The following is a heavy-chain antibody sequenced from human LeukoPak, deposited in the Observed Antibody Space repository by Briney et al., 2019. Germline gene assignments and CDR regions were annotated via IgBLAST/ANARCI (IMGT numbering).Heavy chain of an antibody. CDR2: ISWDSSSI. J-gene: IGHJ4*02. V-gene: IGHV3-9*01. CDR1: GFTFNAYA. Sequence: GGSLRLSCAASGFTFNAYAMHWVRQAPGKGLDWVSGISWDSSSIAYADSVKGRFTIPRDNAKNSLYLQMNSLRAEDTALYYCAKDIGYSGDDPFDSWGQGSLVTVSS. CDR3: AKDIGYSGDDPFDS. D-gene: IGHD1-26*01.